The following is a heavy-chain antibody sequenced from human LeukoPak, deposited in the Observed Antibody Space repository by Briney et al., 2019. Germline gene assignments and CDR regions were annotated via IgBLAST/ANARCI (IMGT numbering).Heavy chain of an antibody. CDR3: AKEVGALDY. CDR1: GFTFSNSA. D-gene: IGHD1-26*01. J-gene: IGHJ4*02. V-gene: IGHV3-23*01. Sequence: GGSLRLSCAASGFTFSNSAMSWVRQAPGKGLEWVSTLSGSGITTYHADSVKGRFTISRDNSKNTLYLQMNSLRAEDTAVYYCAKEVGALDYWGLGTLVTVSS. CDR2: LSGSGITT.